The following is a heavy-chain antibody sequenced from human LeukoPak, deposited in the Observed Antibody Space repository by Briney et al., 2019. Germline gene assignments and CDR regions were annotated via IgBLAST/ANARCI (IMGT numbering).Heavy chain of an antibody. CDR1: GFTFSSYA. V-gene: IGHV3-23*01. CDR3: AKDPYDYGDYSVDP. Sequence: GGSLRLSCAVSGFTFSSYAMSWVRQAPGKGLEWVSAVSGSGGSAYYADSVKGRFTISRDNSKNTLYLQMNSLRAEDTAVYYCAKDPYDYGDYSVDPWGQGTLVTVSS. J-gene: IGHJ5*02. CDR2: VSGSGGSA. D-gene: IGHD4-17*01.